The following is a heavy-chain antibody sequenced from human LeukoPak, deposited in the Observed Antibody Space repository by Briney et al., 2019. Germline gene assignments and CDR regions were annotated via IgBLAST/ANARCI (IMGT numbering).Heavy chain of an antibody. Sequence: SETLSLTCAVYGGSFSAYYWSWIRQSPGKGLQWIAEVNHRGDTNYNPSVKGRVTISVDTSKNQFSLKVTSLTAADTAVYYCARGPTISETGYFDYWGQVTLVTVSS. V-gene: IGHV4-34*01. CDR1: GGSFSAYY. CDR3: ARGPTISETGYFDY. CDR2: VNHRGDT. D-gene: IGHD2-21*02. J-gene: IGHJ4*03.